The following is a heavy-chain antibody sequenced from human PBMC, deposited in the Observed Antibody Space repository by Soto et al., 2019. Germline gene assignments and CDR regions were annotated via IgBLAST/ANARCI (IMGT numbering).Heavy chain of an antibody. Sequence: SETLSLTCTVSGGSISSYYWSWLRQPPGKGLEWIGYIYYSGSTNYNPSLKSRVTISVDTSKNQFSLKLSSVTAADTAVYYCARRSHDIFGKSYYYYMDVWGKGTTVTVSS. V-gene: IGHV4-59*08. D-gene: IGHD3-9*01. J-gene: IGHJ6*03. CDR2: IYYSGST. CDR1: GGSISSYY. CDR3: ARRSHDIFGKSYYYYMDV.